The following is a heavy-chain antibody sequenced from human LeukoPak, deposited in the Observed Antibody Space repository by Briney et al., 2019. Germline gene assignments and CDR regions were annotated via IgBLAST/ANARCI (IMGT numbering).Heavy chain of an antibody. V-gene: IGHV4-34*01. CDR3: ARGRITMVRGGYWFDP. J-gene: IGHJ5*02. Sequence: LKPSETLSLTCAVYGASFSGYYWSWIRQPPGKGLEGIGEINHSGSTNYNPSLKSRVTISVDTSKNQFSLKLSSVTAADTAVYYCARGRITMVRGGYWFDPWGQGTLVTVSS. CDR2: INHSGST. D-gene: IGHD3-10*01. CDR1: GASFSGYY.